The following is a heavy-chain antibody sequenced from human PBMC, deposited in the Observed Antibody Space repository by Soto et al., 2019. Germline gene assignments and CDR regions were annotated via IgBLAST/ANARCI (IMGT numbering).Heavy chain of an antibody. D-gene: IGHD6-13*01. V-gene: IGHV3-30*18. CDR2: ISYDGSNK. J-gene: IGHJ6*02. Sequence: QVQLVESGGGVVQPGRSLRLSCAASGFTFSSYGMHWVRRAPGKGLEWVAVISYDGSNKYYADSVKGRFTISRDNSKNTLYLQMNSLRAEDTAVYYCAKGGRLIAAASGMDVWGQGTTVTVSS. CDR1: GFTFSSYG. CDR3: AKGGRLIAAASGMDV.